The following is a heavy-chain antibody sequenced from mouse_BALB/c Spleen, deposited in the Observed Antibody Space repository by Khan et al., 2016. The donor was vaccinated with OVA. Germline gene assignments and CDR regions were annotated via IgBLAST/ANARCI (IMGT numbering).Heavy chain of an antibody. D-gene: IGHD1-1*01. CDR3: ARYASSPYYAMDY. CDR2: INPYNVGT. Sequence: VQLQQSGPELVKPGASVKMSCKASGCTFTSYVIHWVKQKPGQGLEWIGYINPYNVGTIHNEKFRGKATLTSDKSSSTAYMELSSLTSEDSAVYYCARYASSPYYAMDYWGQGTSVTVSS. CDR1: GCTFTSYV. V-gene: IGHV1S136*01. J-gene: IGHJ4*01.